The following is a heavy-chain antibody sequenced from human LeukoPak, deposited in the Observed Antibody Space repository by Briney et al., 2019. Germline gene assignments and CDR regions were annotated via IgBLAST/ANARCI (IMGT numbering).Heavy chain of an antibody. J-gene: IGHJ5*02. D-gene: IGHD7-27*01. CDR1: RFTFNMFA. CDR2: ISGSGGYS. Sequence: GGSLRLSCAASRFTFNMFAMTWVRQAPGKGLEWVSSISGSGGYSYYADSVKGRFTISRDNSKNTLYLQMNSLRAEDTAVYYCAKAAERRSGANWFDPWGQGTLVTVSS. V-gene: IGHV3-23*01. CDR3: AKAAERRSGANWFDP.